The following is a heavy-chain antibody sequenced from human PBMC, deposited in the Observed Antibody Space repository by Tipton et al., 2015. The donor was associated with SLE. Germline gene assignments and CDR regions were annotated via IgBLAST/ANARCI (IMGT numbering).Heavy chain of an antibody. CDR3: ARGGNYFDY. CDR2: IYSGGNT. Sequence: GSLRLSCAASGFTVSSNYMSWVRQAPGKGLEWVSIIYSGGNTYSADPVKGRFTLSRDDSKNTLYLQMDSLRAEDTAVYYCARGGNYFDYWGQGTLVTVSS. V-gene: IGHV3-53*01. J-gene: IGHJ4*02. CDR1: GFTVSSNY.